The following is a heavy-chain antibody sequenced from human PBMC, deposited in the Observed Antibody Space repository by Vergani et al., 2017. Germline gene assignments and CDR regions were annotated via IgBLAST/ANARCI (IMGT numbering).Heavy chain of an antibody. Sequence: EVELVQSGPEMRKPGESLKISCKCSGYSFGNYWIGWVRQMPGKGLEWMGIIYPADSDTRYSPSFQGQVTISADKSISTAFLQWDSLKASDTALYYCARHTTYTDSWGQGTLVTVSS. CDR2: IYPADSDT. CDR3: ARHTTYTDS. CDR1: GYSFGNYW. D-gene: IGHD1-1*01. V-gene: IGHV5-51*01. J-gene: IGHJ4*02.